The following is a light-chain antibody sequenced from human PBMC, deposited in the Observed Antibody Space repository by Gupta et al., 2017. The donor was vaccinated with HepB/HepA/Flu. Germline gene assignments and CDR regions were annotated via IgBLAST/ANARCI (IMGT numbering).Light chain of an antibody. CDR3: SSYTSSNTVV. Sequence: QSALTQPASVSGSPEQSIPISCTGTSSDVGGYNYVSWYQQHPGKAPKLMIYDVSNRPSGVSIRFSGSTSGNTASLTISGLQAEDEADYYCSSYTSSNTVVFGGGTTLTVL. CDR1: SSDVGGYNY. V-gene: IGLV2-14*03. J-gene: IGLJ2*01. CDR2: DVS.